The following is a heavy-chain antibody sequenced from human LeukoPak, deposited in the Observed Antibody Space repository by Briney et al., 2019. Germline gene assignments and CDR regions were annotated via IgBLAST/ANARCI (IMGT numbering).Heavy chain of an antibody. CDR2: INHSGST. J-gene: IGHJ4*02. CDR1: GGSFSGYY. Sequence: SETLPLTCAVYGGSFSGYYWSWIRQPPGKGLEWIGEINHSGSTNYNPSLKSRVTISVDTSKNQFSLKLSSVTAADTAVYYCARERGPYYDSSGYHSPFDYWGQGTLVTVSS. CDR3: ARERGPYYDSSGYHSPFDY. V-gene: IGHV4-34*01. D-gene: IGHD3-22*01.